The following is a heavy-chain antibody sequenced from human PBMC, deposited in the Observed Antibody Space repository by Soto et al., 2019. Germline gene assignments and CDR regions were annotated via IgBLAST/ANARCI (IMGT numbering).Heavy chain of an antibody. CDR2: INPYTGST. D-gene: IGHD1-1*01. CDR1: GYTFTSYY. V-gene: IGHV1-46*01. CDR3: AGPPEPTRIYYYYGMDV. J-gene: IGHJ6*02. Sequence: ASVKVSCKASGYTFTSYYLHWVRQAPGQGLEWMGVINPYTGSTTYAQRFQGRVTMTTDTSTSTAYMELSSLRSEDTAVYYCAGPPEPTRIYYYYGMDVWGQGTTVTVSS.